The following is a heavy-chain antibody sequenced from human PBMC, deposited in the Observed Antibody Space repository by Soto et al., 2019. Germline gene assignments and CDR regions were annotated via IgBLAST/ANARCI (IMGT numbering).Heavy chain of an antibody. CDR1: GGSISSYY. D-gene: IGHD5-12*01. V-gene: IGHV4-59*08. Sequence: SETLSLTCTVSGGSISSYYWSWIRQPPGKGLEWIGYIYYSGSTNYNPSLKSRVTISVDTSKNQFSLKLSSVTAADTAVYYCARGMGGYDHSFDYWGQGTLVTVSS. CDR2: IYYSGST. J-gene: IGHJ4*02. CDR3: ARGMGGYDHSFDY.